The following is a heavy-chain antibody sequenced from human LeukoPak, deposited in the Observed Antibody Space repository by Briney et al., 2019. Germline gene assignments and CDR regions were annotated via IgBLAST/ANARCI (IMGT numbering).Heavy chain of an antibody. J-gene: IGHJ6*02. Sequence: PSQTLSLTCAVYGGSFSGYYWSWIRQPPGKGLEWIGEINHSGSTNYNPSLKSRVTISVDTSKNQFSLKLSSVTAADTAVYYCAMDSSSWYYGMDVWGQGTTVTVSS. CDR2: INHSGST. D-gene: IGHD6-13*01. CDR1: GGSFSGYY. CDR3: AMDSSSWYYGMDV. V-gene: IGHV4-34*01.